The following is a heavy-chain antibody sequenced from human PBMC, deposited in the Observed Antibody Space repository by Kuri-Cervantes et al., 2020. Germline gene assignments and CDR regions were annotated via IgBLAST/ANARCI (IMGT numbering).Heavy chain of an antibody. D-gene: IGHD3-3*01. CDR3: ARGYMVGPLEWLLVY. CDR2: INPNTGDT. Sequence: ASVKVSCKESGYSFTSDYMHWVRQAPGQGLEWMGWINPNTGDTDYAQKFQGWVTMTRDTSISTAYMELSSLRSEDTAVYYCARGYMVGPLEWLLVYWGQGTLVTVSS. CDR1: GYSFTSDY. J-gene: IGHJ4*02. V-gene: IGHV1-2*04.